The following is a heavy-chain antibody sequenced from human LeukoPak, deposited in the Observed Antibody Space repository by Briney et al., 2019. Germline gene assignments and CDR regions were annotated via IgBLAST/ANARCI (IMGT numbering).Heavy chain of an antibody. CDR2: ISSNGGST. CDR1: GFTFSSYA. D-gene: IGHD6-19*01. CDR3: ARDVAVDGIHTLGMDY. Sequence: GGSLRLSCAASGFTFSSYAMHWVRQAPGKGLEYVSAISSNGGSTYYANSVKGRFTISRDNSKNTLYLQMGSLRAEDMAVYYCARDVAVDGIHTLGMDYWGQGTLVTVSS. J-gene: IGHJ4*02. V-gene: IGHV3-64*01.